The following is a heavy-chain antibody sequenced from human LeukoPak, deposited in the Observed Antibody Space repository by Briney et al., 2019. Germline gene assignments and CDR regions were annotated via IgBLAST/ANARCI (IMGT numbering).Heavy chain of an antibody. CDR1: GYTFTGYY. CDR3: ARDTSEGDYAWWFDP. Sequence: ASVKVSCKASGYTFTGYYMHWVRQAPGQGLEGMGWINPNSGGTNYAQKFQGRVTMTRDTSISTAYMELSRLRSDDTAVYYCARDTSEGDYAWWFDPWGQGTLVTVAS. V-gene: IGHV1-2*02. J-gene: IGHJ5*02. D-gene: IGHD3-16*01. CDR2: INPNSGGT.